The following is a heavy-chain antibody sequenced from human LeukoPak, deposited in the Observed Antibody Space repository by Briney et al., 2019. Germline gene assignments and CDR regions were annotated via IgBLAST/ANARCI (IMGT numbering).Heavy chain of an antibody. CDR3: ARGRIAYDYVWGSYRPFDY. Sequence: SETLSLTCAAYGGSFSGYYWSWIRQPPGKGLEWIGEINHSGSTNYNPSLKSRVTISVDTSKNQFSLKLSSVTAADTAVYYCARGRIAYDYVWGSYRPFDYWGQGTLVTVSS. D-gene: IGHD3-16*02. J-gene: IGHJ4*02. CDR1: GGSFSGYY. V-gene: IGHV4-34*01. CDR2: INHSGST.